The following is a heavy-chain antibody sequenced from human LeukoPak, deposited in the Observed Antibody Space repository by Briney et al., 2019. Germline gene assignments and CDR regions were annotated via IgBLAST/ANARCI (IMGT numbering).Heavy chain of an antibody. D-gene: IGHD3-3*01. CDR2: ITSSGSAM. CDR3: ARSAYYDFWSGYYLYYFDY. V-gene: IGHV3-48*04. CDR1: EFTFSTYS. J-gene: IGHJ4*02. Sequence: GGSLRLSCAASEFTFSTYSMNWVRQAPGKGLEWVSCITSSGSAMYYADSVKGRFTISRDNAKNSLYLQMNSLRAEDTAVYYCARSAYYDFWSGYYLYYFDYWGQGTLVTVSS.